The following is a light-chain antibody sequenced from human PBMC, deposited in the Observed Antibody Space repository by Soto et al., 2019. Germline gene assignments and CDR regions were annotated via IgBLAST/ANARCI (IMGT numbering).Light chain of an antibody. Sequence: DIQMTQSPSTLSASVGDRVTITFRASQSISSWLAWYQQKPGKAPKLLIYDASSLESGVPSRFSGSGSGTEFTLTISSLQPDDFATYYCQQYNSPFTFGPGTKVDI. CDR1: QSISSW. J-gene: IGKJ3*01. CDR3: QQYNSPFT. V-gene: IGKV1-5*01. CDR2: DAS.